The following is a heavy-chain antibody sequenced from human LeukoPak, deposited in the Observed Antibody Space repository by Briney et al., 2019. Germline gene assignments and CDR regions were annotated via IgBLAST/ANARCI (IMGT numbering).Heavy chain of an antibody. CDR2: IIPILGIA. CDR1: GGTFSSYA. J-gene: IGHJ4*02. Sequence: ASVKVSCKASGGTFSSYAISWVRQAPGQGLEWMGRIIPILGIANYAQKFQGRVTITADKSTSTAYVELSSLRSEDTAVYYCAREVARITIFGVVIQPIDYWGQGTLVTVSS. V-gene: IGHV1-69*04. CDR3: AREVARITIFGVVIQPIDY. D-gene: IGHD3-3*01.